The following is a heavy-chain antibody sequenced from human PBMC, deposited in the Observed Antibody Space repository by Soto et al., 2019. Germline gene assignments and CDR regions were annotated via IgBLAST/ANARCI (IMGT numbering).Heavy chain of an antibody. Sequence: QVQLVQSGAEVKKPGSSVKVSCKASGGTFISYAISWLRQAPGQGLEWMGGIVPIFGTANYAQKFQGRVTITADESTHTAYMELSSLRSEDTAVYYCAIDGSTVDTAMVSQYFYGMDVWGQGTTVSVSS. V-gene: IGHV1-69*12. CDR3: AIDGSTVDTAMVSQYFYGMDV. CDR1: GGTFISYA. J-gene: IGHJ6*02. CDR2: IVPIFGTA. D-gene: IGHD5-18*01.